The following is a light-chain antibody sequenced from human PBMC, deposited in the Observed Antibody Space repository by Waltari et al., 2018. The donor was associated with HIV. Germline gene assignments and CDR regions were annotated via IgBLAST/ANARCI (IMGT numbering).Light chain of an antibody. CDR1: QSIGNW. Sequence: DIQMTQSPSTLSASVGDRVTLTCRASQSIGNWLAWYQQKPGRAPKVLIYKASSLQSGVPSRFSVRGSETEFTLTISSLQPDDFATYYCQQISSASRTFGGGTKVEIK. J-gene: IGKJ4*01. CDR3: QQISSASRT. CDR2: KAS. V-gene: IGKV1-5*03.